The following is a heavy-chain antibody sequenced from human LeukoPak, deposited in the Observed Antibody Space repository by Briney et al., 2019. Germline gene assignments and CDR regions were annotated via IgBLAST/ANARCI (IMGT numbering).Heavy chain of an antibody. J-gene: IGHJ6*02. D-gene: IGHD5-18*01. CDR2: ISYDGSNK. CDR3: ARGSGQWIQLWLGHYGMDV. V-gene: IGHV3-30-3*01. Sequence: GGSLRLSCAASGFTFSSYAMHWVRQAPGKGLEWVAVISYDGSNKYYADSVKGRFTISRDNSKNTLYLQMNSLRAEDTAVYYCARGSGQWIQLWLGHYGMDVWGQGTTVTVSS. CDR1: GFTFSSYA.